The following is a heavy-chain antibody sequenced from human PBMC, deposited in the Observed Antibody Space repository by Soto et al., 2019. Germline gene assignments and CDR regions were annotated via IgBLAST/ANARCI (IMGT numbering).Heavy chain of an antibody. CDR1: GGTFSSYT. V-gene: IGHV1-69*02. D-gene: IGHD4-17*01. J-gene: IGHJ4*02. CDR3: AADVGGYIYGLASH. CDR2: IIPILGIA. Sequence: SVKVSCKASGGTFSSYTISWVRQAPGQGLEWMGRIIPILGIANYAQKFQGRVTITADKSTSTAYMELSSLRSEDTAVYYCAADVGGYIYGLASHWGPGTLVTVSS.